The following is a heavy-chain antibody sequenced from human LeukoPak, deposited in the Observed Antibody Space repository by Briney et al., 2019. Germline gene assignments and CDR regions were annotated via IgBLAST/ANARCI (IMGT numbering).Heavy chain of an antibody. CDR1: GFTFSSYA. V-gene: IGHV3-23*01. D-gene: IGHD3-10*01. CDR2: ISGSGGST. CDR3: ASRGARPYDAFDI. J-gene: IGHJ3*02. Sequence: GGSLRLSCAASGFTFSSYAMSWVRQAPGKGLEWVSAISGSGGSTCYADSVKGRFTISRDNSKNTLYLQMNSLRAEDTAVYYCASRGARPYDAFDIWGQGTMVTVSS.